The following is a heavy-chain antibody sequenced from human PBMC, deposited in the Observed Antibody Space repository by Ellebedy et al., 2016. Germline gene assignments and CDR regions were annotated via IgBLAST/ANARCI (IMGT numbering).Heavy chain of an antibody. V-gene: IGHV4-61*01. CDR1: GRSVSSGSFY. J-gene: IGHJ4*02. D-gene: IGHD3-22*01. CDR2: VYHTGST. CDR3: ARSRDEWESSAYYFDY. Sequence: SETLSLTXTVSGRSVSSGSFYWSWVRQPPGKTLEWIGHVYHTGSTNYNPSFKSRVTVSVDTSKNQFSLKLTSVTAADTAVYYCARSRDEWESSAYYFDYWGQGTLVTVSS.